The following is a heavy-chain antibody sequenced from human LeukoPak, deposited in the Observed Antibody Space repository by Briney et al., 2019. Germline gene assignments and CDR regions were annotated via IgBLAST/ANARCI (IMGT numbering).Heavy chain of an antibody. CDR2: INHSGST. J-gene: IGHJ4*01. D-gene: IGHD6-25*01. Sequence: TSETLSLTCAVYGGPFSGYYWSWIRQPPGKGLEWIGEINHSGSTNYNPSLKSRVTISVDTSKKQFSLKLSSVPAAETAVYYCPGSSGYSWYFDYWGQEPWSPSPQ. V-gene: IGHV4-34*01. CDR3: PGSSGYSWYFDY. CDR1: GGPFSGYY.